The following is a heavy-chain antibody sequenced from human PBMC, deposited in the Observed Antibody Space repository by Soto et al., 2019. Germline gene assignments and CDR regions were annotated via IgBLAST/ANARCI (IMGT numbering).Heavy chain of an antibody. CDR1: GFTFSNAW. D-gene: IGHD2-15*01. CDR3: TTDQAGGYFYYFGVVV. CDR2: IRSKGDGETT. V-gene: IGHV3-15*01. J-gene: IGHJ6*02. Sequence: RRLSCAASGFTFSNAWMSWVRQAPGKGLEWVGRIRSKGDGETTDYAAPVRGRFTISRDDSKNTFFLQMNSLKAEDTAVYYCTTDQAGGYFYYFGVVVWGQGTTVTVS.